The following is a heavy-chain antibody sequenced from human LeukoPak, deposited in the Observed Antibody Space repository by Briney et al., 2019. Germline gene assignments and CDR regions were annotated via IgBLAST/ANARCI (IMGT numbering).Heavy chain of an antibody. CDR3: AKTGVYWYFDY. CDR1: GFTFSSYA. J-gene: IGHJ4*02. V-gene: IGHV3-23*01. CDR2: ISNSGGST. Sequence: GGSLRLSCAASGFTFSSYAMSWVRQAPGKGLEWVSGISNSGGSTYHADSVKGRLTISRDNSRNTLYLQMNSLRADDTAVYYCAKTGVYWYFDYWGQGTLVTVSS. D-gene: IGHD2-8*01.